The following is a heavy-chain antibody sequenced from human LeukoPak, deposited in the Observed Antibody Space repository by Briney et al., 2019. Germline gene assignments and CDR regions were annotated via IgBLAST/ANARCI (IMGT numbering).Heavy chain of an antibody. D-gene: IGHD6-13*01. V-gene: IGHV3-23*01. Sequence: GGSLRLSCAASGFTFRSYGMSWVRQAPGKGLEWVSTIGGTGGSMYYADSVKGRFTISRDNSKNTLYLQMNSLRAEDTAVYYRASWHYVDDGGQGTLVTVSS. CDR2: IGGTGGSM. J-gene: IGHJ4*02. CDR1: GFTFRSYG. CDR3: ASWHYVDD.